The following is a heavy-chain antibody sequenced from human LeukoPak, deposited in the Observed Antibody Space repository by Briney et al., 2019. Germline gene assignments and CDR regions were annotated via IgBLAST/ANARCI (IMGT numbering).Heavy chain of an antibody. CDR1: GFTFSSYG. V-gene: IGHV3-30*02. Sequence: GGSLRLSCAASGFTFSSYGMHWVRQAPGKGLEWVAFIRSDGSNKYYADSVKGRFTISRDNAKNSLYLQMNSLRAEDTAVYYCARDSSGSYWGQGTLVTVSS. CDR3: ARDSSGSY. D-gene: IGHD3-22*01. J-gene: IGHJ4*02. CDR2: IRSDGSNK.